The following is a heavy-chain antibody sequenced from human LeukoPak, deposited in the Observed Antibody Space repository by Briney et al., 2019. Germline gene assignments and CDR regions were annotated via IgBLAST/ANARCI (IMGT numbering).Heavy chain of an antibody. D-gene: IGHD3-10*01. J-gene: IGHJ4*02. Sequence: SETLSLTCTVSGYSISSGYYWGWIRQPPGKGLEWIGSIYHSGSTYYNPSLKSRVTISVDTSKNQFSLKLSSVTAADTAVYYCARDWYYGSGSYPSDYWGQGTLVTVSS. V-gene: IGHV4-38-2*02. CDR3: ARDWYYGSGSYPSDY. CDR2: IYHSGST. CDR1: GYSISSGYY.